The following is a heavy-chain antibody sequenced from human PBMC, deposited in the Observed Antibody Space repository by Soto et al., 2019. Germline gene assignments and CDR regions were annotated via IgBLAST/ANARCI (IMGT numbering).Heavy chain of an antibody. V-gene: IGHV3-73*01. CDR3: TSTWGRVATNAEATRTYDY. CDR1: GFTFSGSA. J-gene: IGHJ4*02. CDR2: VRSKPNNYAT. Sequence: EVQLVESGGGLVQPGGSLKLSCAASGFTFSGSAMHWVRQASGKGLEWVGRVRSKPNNYATSYAASVKGRFTISRDDSKNTAYLQMNSLKTEDTALYYCTSTWGRVATNAEATRTYDYWGQGTLGTVSS. D-gene: IGHD5-12*01.